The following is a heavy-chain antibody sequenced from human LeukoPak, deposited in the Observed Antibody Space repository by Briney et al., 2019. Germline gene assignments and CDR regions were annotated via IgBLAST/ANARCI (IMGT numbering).Heavy chain of an antibody. D-gene: IGHD5-24*01. V-gene: IGHV3-23*01. J-gene: IGHJ4*02. Sequence: GGSLRLSCAASGFTFSNYAMSWVRQAPGKGLEWVSGSGGGGSSTYYADSVKGRFTTSRDNSKNTLYLQMNSLRVDDTAAYYCARDRGDGSNRDGFFDYWGQGTLVTVSS. CDR2: SGGGGSST. CDR1: GFTFSNYA. CDR3: ARDRGDGSNRDGFFDY.